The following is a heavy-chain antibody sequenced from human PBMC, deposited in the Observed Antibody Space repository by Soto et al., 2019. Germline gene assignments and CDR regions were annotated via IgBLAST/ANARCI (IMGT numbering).Heavy chain of an antibody. Sequence: SETLSLTCTVSGGSISSYYWSWIRQPAGKGLEWIGRIYTSGSTNYNPSLKSRVTMSVDTSKNQFSLKLSSVTAADTAVYYCAREGSGDFWSGDPNHYYYYGMDVWGQGTTATVSS. D-gene: IGHD3-3*01. CDR2: IYTSGST. J-gene: IGHJ6*02. CDR3: AREGSGDFWSGDPNHYYYYGMDV. V-gene: IGHV4-4*07. CDR1: GGSISSYY.